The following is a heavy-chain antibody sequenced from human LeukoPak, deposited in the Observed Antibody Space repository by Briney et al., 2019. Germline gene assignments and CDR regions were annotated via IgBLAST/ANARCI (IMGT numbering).Heavy chain of an antibody. CDR3: ARSDLWSGYYTGM. V-gene: IGHV1-69*05. D-gene: IGHD3-3*01. J-gene: IGHJ4*02. Sequence: ASVKVSCKASGGTFSSYAISWVRQAPGQGLEWMGRIIPIFGTANYAQKFQGRVTITTDESTSTAYMELSSLRSEDTAVYYCARSDLWSGYYTGMWGQGTLVTVSS. CDR2: IIPIFGTA. CDR1: GGTFSSYA.